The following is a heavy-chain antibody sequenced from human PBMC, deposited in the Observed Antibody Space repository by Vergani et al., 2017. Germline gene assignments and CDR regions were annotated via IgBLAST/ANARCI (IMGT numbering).Heavy chain of an antibody. CDR3: AKDYSGDYYFDY. D-gene: IGHD2-15*01. V-gene: IGHV3-23*01. CDR1: GFTFSSYS. CDR2: ISGRGGST. J-gene: IGHJ4*02. Sequence: EVQLLESGGGLVQPGGSLRLSCAASGFTFSSYSMSWVRQAPGKGLEWVSAISGRGGSTYYAESVKGRFTYYADSVKGRCTISRDKSKTTLYLQMNSLRAEDAAVYYCAKDYSGDYYFDYWGQGTLVTVSS.